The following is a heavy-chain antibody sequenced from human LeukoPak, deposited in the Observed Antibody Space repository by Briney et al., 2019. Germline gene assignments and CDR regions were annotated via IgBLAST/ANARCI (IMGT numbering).Heavy chain of an antibody. CDR3: ARSLWRIAPQYNWFDP. D-gene: IGHD3-10*01. V-gene: IGHV4-59*01. CDR2: IYYSGST. CDR1: GGSISHYY. Sequence: SETLSLTCTVSGGSISHYYWSWIRQPPRKGLEWIACIYYSGSTNFNPSLKSRVAISLDTSKNQFSLKLSSVTAADTAVYYCARSLWRIAPQYNWFDPWGQGTLVTVSS. J-gene: IGHJ5*02.